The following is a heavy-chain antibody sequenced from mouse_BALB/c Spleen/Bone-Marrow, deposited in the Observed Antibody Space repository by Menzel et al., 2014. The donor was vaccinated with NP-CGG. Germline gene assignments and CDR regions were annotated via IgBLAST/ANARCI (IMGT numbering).Heavy chain of an antibody. CDR1: GYTFTNYW. J-gene: IGHJ2*01. CDR3: ARIYYYGRDY. CDR2: INPSTGYT. Sequence: VQLVESGAELAKPGASVKMSCKASGYTFTNYWMHWVKQRPGQGLEWIGYINPSTGYTEYNQKFKDKATLTADKSSSTAYMQLSSLPSEDSAVYYCARIYYYGRDYWGQGTTLTVSS. V-gene: IGHV1-7*01. D-gene: IGHD1-1*01.